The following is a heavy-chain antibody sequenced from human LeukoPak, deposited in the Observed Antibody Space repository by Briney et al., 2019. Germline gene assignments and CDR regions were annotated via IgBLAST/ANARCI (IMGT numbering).Heavy chain of an antibody. CDR3: ARAHPRWGAYCGGDCYSRGYYFDY. CDR1: GGTFSSYA. J-gene: IGHJ4*02. V-gene: IGHV1-69*05. CDR2: IIPIFGTA. Sequence: SVKVSCKASGGTFSSYAISWVRQAPGQGLEWMGGIIPIFGTANYAQKFQGRVTITTDESTSTAYMELSSLRSEDTAVYYCARAHPRWGAYCGGDCYSRGYYFDYWGQGTLVTVSS. D-gene: IGHD2-21*01.